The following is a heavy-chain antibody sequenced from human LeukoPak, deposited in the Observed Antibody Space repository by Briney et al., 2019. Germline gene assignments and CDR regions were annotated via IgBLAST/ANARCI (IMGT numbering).Heavy chain of an antibody. CDR1: GFTFSSYA. D-gene: IGHD2-21*02. CDR3: ATDLAYCGGDCYSDY. J-gene: IGHJ4*02. CDR2: ISGSGGST. V-gene: IGHV3-23*01. Sequence: GGSLRLSCAASGFTFSSYAMNWVRQAPGKGLEWVSTISGSGGSTYYADSVKGRFTISRDNSKNTLYLQMNSLRAEDTAVYYCATDLAYCGGDCYSDYWGQGTLVTVSS.